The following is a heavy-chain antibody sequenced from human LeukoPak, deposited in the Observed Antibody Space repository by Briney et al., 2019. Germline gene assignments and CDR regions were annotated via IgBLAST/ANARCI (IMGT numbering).Heavy chain of an antibody. Sequence: SETLSLTCTVSGGSISSYYWSWIRQPPGKGLEWIGYIYYSGSTNYNPSLKSRVTISVDTSKNQFSLKLSSVTAADTAVYYCAKESTSYHWYFDLWGRGTLVTVSS. J-gene: IGHJ2*01. CDR3: AKESTSYHWYFDL. V-gene: IGHV4-59*01. CDR1: GGSISSYY. CDR2: IYYSGST.